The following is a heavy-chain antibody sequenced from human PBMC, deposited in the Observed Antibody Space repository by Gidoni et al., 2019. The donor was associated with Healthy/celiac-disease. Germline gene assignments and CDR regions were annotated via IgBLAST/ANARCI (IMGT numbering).Heavy chain of an antibody. V-gene: IGHV3-33*01. D-gene: IGHD6-19*01. J-gene: IGHJ4*02. CDR1: GVTFSSYG. CDR2: IWYDGSNN. CDR3: ARDLQGWYFDY. Sequence: QVQRVESGGGVGQPGRSRRLSCAASGVTFSSYGMHWVRQAPGKGLEWVAVIWYDGSNNYYADSVKGRFTISSDNSKNTLYLQMNRLRAEDTAVYYCARDLQGWYFDYWGQGTLVTVSS.